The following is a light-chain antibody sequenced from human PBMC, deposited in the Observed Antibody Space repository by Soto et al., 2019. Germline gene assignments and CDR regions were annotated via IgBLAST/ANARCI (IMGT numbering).Light chain of an antibody. J-gene: IGKJ4*02. CDR3: QQYNSHPLT. V-gene: IGKV1-5*01. CDR1: QSISSW. CDR2: DAS. Sequence: DIQMTQSPSNLSASVGDGVTITWRASQSISSWLAWYQQKPGKAPKLLIYDASKLESGVPSRFSGSGSGTEFTLNISSLRPDDFATYYCQQYNSHPLTFGGGTK.